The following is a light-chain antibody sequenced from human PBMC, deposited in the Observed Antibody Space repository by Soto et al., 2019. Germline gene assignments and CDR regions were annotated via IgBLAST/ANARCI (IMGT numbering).Light chain of an antibody. CDR3: QQYNNWPIT. CDR1: QSVTNS. V-gene: IGKV3-15*01. J-gene: IGKJ5*01. Sequence: EIVLTQSPGTLSLSPGERVTLACRPSQSVTNSLAWYQQKPGQAPRLLIYGASTRATGTPARFSGSGSGTKFTLTISSLQSEDVAVYYCQQYNNWPITFGQGTRLEIK. CDR2: GAS.